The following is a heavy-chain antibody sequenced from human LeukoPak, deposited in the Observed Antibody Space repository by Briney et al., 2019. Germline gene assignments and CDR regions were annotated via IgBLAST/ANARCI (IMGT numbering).Heavy chain of an antibody. D-gene: IGHD2-2*01. CDR1: GFTFSSYW. CDR3: ARDAAVVPAASDAFDI. J-gene: IGHJ3*02. Sequence: GGSLRLSCAASGFTFSSYWMSWVRQAPGKGLEWVANIKQDGSEKYYVDSVKGRFTISRDNAKNSLYLQMNSLRAEDTAVYYCARDAAVVPAASDAFDIWGQGTMVTVSS. CDR2: IKQDGSEK. V-gene: IGHV3-7*01.